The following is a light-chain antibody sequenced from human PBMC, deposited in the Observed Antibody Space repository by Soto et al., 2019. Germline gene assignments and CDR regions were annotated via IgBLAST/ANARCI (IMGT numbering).Light chain of an antibody. CDR2: DAS. CDR1: QSVTTY. Sequence: EIVLAQSPATLSLSPGEGATLSCRASQSVTTYLAWYQQKPDQAPRLLIHDASSRATGIPARFSGSGSGTDFTLTISSLEPEDFAVYYCQQCSSWPLTFGGGTKVEIK. J-gene: IGKJ4*01. CDR3: QQCSSWPLT. V-gene: IGKV3-11*01.